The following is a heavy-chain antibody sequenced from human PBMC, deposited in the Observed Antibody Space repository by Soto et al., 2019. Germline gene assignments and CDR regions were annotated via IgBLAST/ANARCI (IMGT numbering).Heavy chain of an antibody. Sequence: GGSLRLSCATSGFTFSSFGMHWVRQAPGKGLEWVAVISYDGSNKYYADSVKGRFTISRDNSKNTVYLQMNSLRIEDTAVYYCAKESDDFDIWGQGTMVTVSS. CDR2: ISYDGSNK. CDR1: GFTFSSFG. CDR3: AKESDDFDI. J-gene: IGHJ3*02. V-gene: IGHV3-33*03.